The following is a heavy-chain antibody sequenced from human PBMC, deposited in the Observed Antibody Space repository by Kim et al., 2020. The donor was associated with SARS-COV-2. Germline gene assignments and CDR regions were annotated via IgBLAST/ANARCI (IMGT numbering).Heavy chain of an antibody. J-gene: IGHJ5*02. V-gene: IGHV3-74*01. Sequence: GGSLRLSCEASGFTFNNYWMNWVRQGPGKGLVWVSRIKGDGSDTHYADSVKGRFTISRDNAKNTLHLQLNSLGVEDTAIYLCARGTFQQGFDPWGQGTLVTVSS. CDR3: ARGTFQQGFDP. CDR1: GFTFNNYW. D-gene: IGHD6-13*01. CDR2: IKGDGSDT.